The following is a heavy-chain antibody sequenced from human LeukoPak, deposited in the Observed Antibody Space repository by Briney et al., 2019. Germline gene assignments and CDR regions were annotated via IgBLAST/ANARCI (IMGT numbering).Heavy chain of an antibody. CDR1: GFTFSSYW. Sequence: GGSLRLSCAASGFTFSSYWMHWVRQAPGKGLVWVSRINSDGSSTSYADSVKGRFTISRDNAKNTLYLQMNSLRAEDTAVYYCAREYSSSWGRYYFDYWAREPWSPSPQ. D-gene: IGHD6-13*01. CDR2: INSDGSST. CDR3: AREYSSSWGRYYFDY. J-gene: IGHJ4*02. V-gene: IGHV3-74*01.